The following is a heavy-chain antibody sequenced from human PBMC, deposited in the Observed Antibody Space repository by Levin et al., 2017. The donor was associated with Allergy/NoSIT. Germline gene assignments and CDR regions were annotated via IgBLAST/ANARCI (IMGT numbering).Heavy chain of an antibody. CDR3: ARDRIAFWTPLRYYYMDV. J-gene: IGHJ6*03. Sequence: GASVKVSCKASGYIFNEYWMHWVRQAPGQGLEWMGRINPNNGATNYAQKFQGRVPITRDTSINTVYMEMSRLRSDDTAVYYCARDRIAFWTPLRYYYMDVWGKGTTVTVS. D-gene: IGHD3/OR15-3a*01. CDR2: INPNNGAT. CDR1: GYIFNEYW. V-gene: IGHV1-2*06.